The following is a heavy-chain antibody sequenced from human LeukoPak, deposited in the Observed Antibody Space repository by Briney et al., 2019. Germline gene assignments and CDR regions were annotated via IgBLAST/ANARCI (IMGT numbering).Heavy chain of an antibody. J-gene: IGHJ4*02. CDR2: IYYSGST. CDR3: ARYCSGGSCYLGAVDY. CDR1: GGSISSSSYY. Sequence: SETLSLTCTVSGGSISSSSYYWGWIRQPPGKGLEWIGSIYYSGSTYYNPSLKSRVTISVDTSKNQFSLKLSSVTAADTAVYYCARYCSGGSCYLGAVDYWGQGTLVTVSS. V-gene: IGHV4-39*07. D-gene: IGHD2-15*01.